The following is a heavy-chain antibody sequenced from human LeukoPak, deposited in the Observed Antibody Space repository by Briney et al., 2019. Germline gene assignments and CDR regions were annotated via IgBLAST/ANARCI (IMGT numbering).Heavy chain of an antibody. CDR3: ARDHGPGVLWFGEGGVNWFDP. D-gene: IGHD3-10*01. V-gene: IGHV4-59*01. Sequence: SETLSLTCTVSGGSISSYYWSWIRQPPGKGLEWIGYIYYSGSTNYNPSLKSRVTISVDTSKNQFSLKLSSVTAADTAVYYCARDHGPGVLWFGEGGVNWFDPWGQGTLVTVSS. CDR1: GGSISSYY. CDR2: IYYSGST. J-gene: IGHJ5*02.